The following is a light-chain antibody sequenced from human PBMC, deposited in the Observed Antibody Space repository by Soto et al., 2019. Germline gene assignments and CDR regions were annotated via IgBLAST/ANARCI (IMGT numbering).Light chain of an antibody. CDR3: SSYTTTSTLGV. Sequence: QSVLTQPASVSGSPGQSISFSCAGSNSDVGSSVYVSWYRQHPGKAPQLIIYEVNKRPSGVSNRFSGSKSGNTASLTISGLQADDEADYYCSSYTTTSTLGVFGGGTQLTVL. V-gene: IGLV2-14*01. CDR1: NSDVGSSVY. CDR2: EVN. J-gene: IGLJ2*01.